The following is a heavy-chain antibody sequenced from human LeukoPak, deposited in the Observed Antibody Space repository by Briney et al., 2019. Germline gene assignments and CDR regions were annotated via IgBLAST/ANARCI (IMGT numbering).Heavy chain of an antibody. CDR2: IHYSVST. CDR3: ARDSGSSPRFDP. Sequence: PSETLSLTCTISGGSISSSYWSWIRQPPGKGLEWIGYIHYSVSTNYNPSLKSRVTISVDTSKNQFSLKMTSVTAADTAVYYCARDSGSSPRFDPWGPGTMVTVSS. D-gene: IGHD6-6*01. V-gene: IGHV4-59*01. CDR1: GGSISSSY. J-gene: IGHJ5*02.